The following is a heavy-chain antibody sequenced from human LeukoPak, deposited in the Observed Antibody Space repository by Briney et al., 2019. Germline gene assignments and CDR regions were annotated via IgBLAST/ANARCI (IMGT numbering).Heavy chain of an antibody. CDR3: ASDMITFGGVIVGDYYYMDV. CDR2: IYCSGST. D-gene: IGHD3-16*02. V-gene: IGHV4-39*07. J-gene: IGHJ6*03. CDR1: GGSISSSSYY. Sequence: SETLSLTCTVSGGSISSSSYYWGWIRQPPGKGLEWIGGIYCSGSTYYNPSLKSRVTISVDTSKNQFSLKLSCVTAADTAVYYCASDMITFGGVIVGDYYYMDVWGKGTTVTVSS.